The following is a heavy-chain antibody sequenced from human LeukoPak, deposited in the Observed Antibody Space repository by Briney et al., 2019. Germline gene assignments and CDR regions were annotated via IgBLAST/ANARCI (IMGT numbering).Heavy chain of an antibody. CDR1: GFTFSAFG. J-gene: IGHJ6*02. V-gene: IGHV3-23*01. D-gene: IGHD3-9*01. CDR2: ITNSGGST. CDR3: TKDYCGKFCSAV. Sequence: GGYLRLSSAASGFTFSAFGMNWVRQAPGKGLEWVSTITNSGGSTYYVDSVKGRFTISRDNSKNTLYLQMNSLRAEDTAKYYCTKDYCGKFCSAVWGQGTTVTVSS.